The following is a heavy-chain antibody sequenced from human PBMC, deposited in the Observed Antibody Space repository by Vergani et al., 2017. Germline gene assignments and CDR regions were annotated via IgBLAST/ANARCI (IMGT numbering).Heavy chain of an antibody. CDR3: AKDRPSVTYGGDWLAP. Sequence: QVQLVESGGGVVQPGKSLRLSCAASGFSFSSYGMHWVRQAPGKGLEWVAVISYDGSNKYYADSVKGRFTISRDTSKNTLYRQMNSLRAEDTAVYYCAKDRPSVTYGGDWLAPWGQGTLVTVSS. V-gene: IGHV3-30*18. CDR1: GFSFSSYG. CDR2: ISYDGSNK. J-gene: IGHJ5*02. D-gene: IGHD4-23*01.